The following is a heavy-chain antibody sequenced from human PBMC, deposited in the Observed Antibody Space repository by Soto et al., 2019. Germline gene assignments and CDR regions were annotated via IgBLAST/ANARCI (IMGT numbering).Heavy chain of an antibody. CDR1: GFTFSGYI. Sequence: GGALRVLCEASGFTFSGYIMNWVRQAPGKGLEWVSYISSSSSTIYYADSVKGRFTISRDNAKNSLYLQMNSLRDEDTAVYYCARGGFLEWLLKGSWYFDLWCRGTLVTVSS. CDR2: ISSSSSTI. CDR3: ARGGFLEWLLKGSWYFDL. J-gene: IGHJ2*01. D-gene: IGHD3-3*01. V-gene: IGHV3-48*02.